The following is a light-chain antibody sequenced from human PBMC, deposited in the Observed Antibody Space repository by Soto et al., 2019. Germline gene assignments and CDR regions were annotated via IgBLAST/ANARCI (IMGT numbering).Light chain of an antibody. CDR2: RVS. V-gene: IGKV2-30*01. J-gene: IGKJ1*01. CDR3: MQGTHWPPWT. Sequence: DVVMTQSPLSLPVTLGQPASISCRSSQSLVSSDGNTYLHWFQQRPGQSPRRLIYRVSNRDSGVPDRFSGSGSGTDFTLKISRVEAEDVGVYYCMQGTHWPPWTFGQGTKVEI. CDR1: QSLVSSDGNTY.